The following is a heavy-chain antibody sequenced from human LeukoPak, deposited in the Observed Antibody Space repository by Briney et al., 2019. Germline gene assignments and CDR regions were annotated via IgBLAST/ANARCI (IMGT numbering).Heavy chain of an antibody. V-gene: IGHV4-30-2*01. CDR1: GGSISSGGYS. J-gene: IGHJ4*02. D-gene: IGHD4-17*01. CDR2: IYHSGST. Sequence: SETLSLTCAVCGGSISSGGYSWSWIRQPTGKCLEWIGYIYHSGSTYYNPSLKSRVTISVDRSKNQFSLKLSSVTAADTAVYYCAAGGTTVTDFDYWGQGTLVTVSS. CDR3: AAGGTTVTDFDY.